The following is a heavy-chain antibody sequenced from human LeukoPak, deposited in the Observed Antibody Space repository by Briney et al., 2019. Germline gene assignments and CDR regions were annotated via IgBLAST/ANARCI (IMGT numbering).Heavy chain of an antibody. CDR3: ARGDIVVVPAALRYYYYYMDV. Sequence: ASVKVSCQASGGTFSSYAISWVRQAPGQGLEWMGGIIPIFGTANYAQKFQGRVTIRADESPSTAYMELSSLRSEDTAVYYCARGDIVVVPAALRYYYYYMDVWGKGTTVTVSS. V-gene: IGHV1-69*13. CDR1: GGTFSSYA. D-gene: IGHD2-2*01. J-gene: IGHJ6*03. CDR2: IIPIFGTA.